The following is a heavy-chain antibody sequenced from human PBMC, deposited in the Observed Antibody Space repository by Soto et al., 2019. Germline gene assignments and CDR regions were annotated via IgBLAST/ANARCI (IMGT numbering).Heavy chain of an antibody. D-gene: IGHD1-1*01. V-gene: IGHV3-30*18. CDR3: AKDQQLERPDY. J-gene: IGHJ4*02. CDR2: ISYDGSNK. Sequence: GSLRLSCAASGFTFSSYGMHWVRQAPGKGLEWVAVISYDGSNKYYADSVKGRFTISRDNSKNTLYLQMNSLRAEDTAVYYCAKDQQLERPDYWGQGTLVTVSS. CDR1: GFTFSSYG.